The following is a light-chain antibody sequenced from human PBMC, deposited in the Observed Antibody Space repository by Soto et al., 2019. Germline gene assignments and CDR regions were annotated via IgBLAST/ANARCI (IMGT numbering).Light chain of an antibody. J-gene: IGLJ2*01. CDR2: DND. V-gene: IGLV1-51*01. CDR1: SSNIGNNY. Sequence: QSVLTQPPSVSAAPGQKVTISCSGSSSNIGNNYVFWYQQLPGTAPKLLIYDNDKRPSGIPARFSGSKSGTSATLGITGLQTGDEADYYFATWDRSLSVGVFGGGTKVTVL. CDR3: ATWDRSLSVGV.